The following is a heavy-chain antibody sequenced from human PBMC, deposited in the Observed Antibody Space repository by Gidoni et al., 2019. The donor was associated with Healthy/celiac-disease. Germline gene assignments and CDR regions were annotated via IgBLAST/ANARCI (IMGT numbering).Heavy chain of an antibody. CDR3: ARDLYTNKKWELKDALGPAFDY. CDR2: INSDGRST. J-gene: IGHJ4*02. CDR1: RFPFSLYW. D-gene: IGHD1-26*01. V-gene: IGHV3-74*01. Sequence: EVQLVESGGGLVQPGGSLRPSCSASRFPFSLYWMNWFRQAPGKGLVWVERINSDGRSTSYADSVKGRFTISRDNAKNTLYLQMNSLRAEDTAVYYCARDLYTNKKWELKDALGPAFDYWGQGTLVTVSS.